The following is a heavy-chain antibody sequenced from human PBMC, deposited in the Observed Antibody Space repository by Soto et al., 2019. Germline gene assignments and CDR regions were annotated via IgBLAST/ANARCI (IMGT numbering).Heavy chain of an antibody. D-gene: IGHD3-22*01. V-gene: IGHV1-24*01. CDR1: GYTLTELS. CDR3: ATLVSEYYYDSSGPWGAFDI. Sequence: QVQLVQSGAEVKKPGASVKVSCKVSGYTLTELSMHWVRQAPGKGREWMGGFDPEDGETIYAQKFQGRVTMTEDTSTDTAYMELSSLRSEDTAVYYCATLVSEYYYDSSGPWGAFDIWGQGTMVTVSS. CDR2: FDPEDGET. J-gene: IGHJ3*02.